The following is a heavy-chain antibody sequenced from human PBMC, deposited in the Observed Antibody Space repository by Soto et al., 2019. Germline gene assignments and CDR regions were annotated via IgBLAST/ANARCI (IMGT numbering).Heavy chain of an antibody. Sequence: QVQLVESGGGVVQPGRSLRLSCAASGFTFSSYAMHWVRQAPGKGLEWVAVISYDGSNKYYADSVKGRFTISRDNSKNTLYLQMNSLRAEDTAVYYCARELGVSGYDRAFDIWGQGTMVTVSS. D-gene: IGHD5-12*01. J-gene: IGHJ3*02. CDR1: GFTFSSYA. CDR2: ISYDGSNK. V-gene: IGHV3-30-3*01. CDR3: ARELGVSGYDRAFDI.